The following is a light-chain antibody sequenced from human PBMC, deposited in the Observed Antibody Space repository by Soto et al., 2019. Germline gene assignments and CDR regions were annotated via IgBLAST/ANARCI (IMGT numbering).Light chain of an antibody. Sequence: IRMIQARSSVASAVGVDLSITCRASQSISSWLAWYQQKPGKAPKLLIYKASSLESGVPSRFSARGSGTEFTLCISSLQPDDFATYYCEQYRSYWTFGQGTKVDIK. CDR3: EQYRSYWT. V-gene: IGKV1-5*03. J-gene: IGKJ1*01. CDR1: QSISSW. CDR2: KAS.